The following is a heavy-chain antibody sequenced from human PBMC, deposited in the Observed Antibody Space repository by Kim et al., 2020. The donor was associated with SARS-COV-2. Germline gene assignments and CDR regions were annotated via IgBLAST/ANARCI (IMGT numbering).Heavy chain of an antibody. CDR1: GFIFDDFA. J-gene: IGHJ4*02. CDR2: ISWNSGYI. V-gene: IGHV3-9*01. Sequence: GGSLRLSCAASGFIFDDFAMHWVRQAPGKGLEWVSGISWNSGYIDYADSVKGRFTISRDNAKNSLYLQMNSLGTEDTALYYCAKDIYGRIAVSGLQGSFDYWGRGTLVTVSS. CDR3: AKDIYGRIAVSGLQGSFDY. D-gene: IGHD6-19*01.